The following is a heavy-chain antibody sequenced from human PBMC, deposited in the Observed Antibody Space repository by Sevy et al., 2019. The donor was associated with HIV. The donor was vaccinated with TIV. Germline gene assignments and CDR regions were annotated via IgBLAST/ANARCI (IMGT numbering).Heavy chain of an antibody. CDR3: ATGPDYYDRSGYYYQ. CDR1: GFTFSSYS. Sequence: GGSLRLSCAASGFTFSSYSMHWVRQAPGKELEWVSSIGSSSTYIYYADSVKGRFTISRDNAKNSLYLQMNSLRAEDTAVYYCATGPDYYDRSGYYYQWGQGTLVTVSS. CDR2: IGSSSTYI. D-gene: IGHD3-22*01. V-gene: IGHV3-21*01. J-gene: IGHJ4*02.